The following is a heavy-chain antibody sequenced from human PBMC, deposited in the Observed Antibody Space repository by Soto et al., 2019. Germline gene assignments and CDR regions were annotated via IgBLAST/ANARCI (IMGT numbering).Heavy chain of an antibody. V-gene: IGHV4-61*01. J-gene: IGHJ5*02. CDR1: GGSVNSGSHY. CDR2: IFYTGST. CDR3: AGLRLGEGFDP. D-gene: IGHD3-16*01. Sequence: SETLSLTCTVSGGSVNSGSHYWSWIRQPPGKGLEWVGYIFYTGSTNYNPSLKSRVTISVDKSKNQFSMRLSSVTAADTAVYYCAGLRLGEGFDPWGQGTLVTVSS.